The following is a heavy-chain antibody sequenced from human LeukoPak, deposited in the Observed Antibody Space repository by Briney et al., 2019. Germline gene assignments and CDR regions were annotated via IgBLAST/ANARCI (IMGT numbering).Heavy chain of an antibody. CDR3: ARLGDDFWSGVPYYFDY. V-gene: IGHV3-7*01. CDR1: GFTFSSYW. CDR2: IKQDGSEK. D-gene: IGHD3-3*01. Sequence: GGSLRLSCAASGFTFSSYWMSWVRQALGKGLEWVANIKQDGSEKYYVDSVKGRFTISRDNAKNSLYLQMNSLRAEDTAVYYCARLGDDFWSGVPYYFDYWGQGTLVTVSS. J-gene: IGHJ4*02.